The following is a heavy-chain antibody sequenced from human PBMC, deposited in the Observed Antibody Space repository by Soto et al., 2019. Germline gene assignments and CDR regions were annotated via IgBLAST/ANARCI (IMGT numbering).Heavy chain of an antibody. V-gene: IGHV1-18*01. D-gene: IGHD2-21*01. Sequence: ASVKVSCKASGYSFAAYGISWVRQAPGQGLEWMGWISTDNGNTNYAHNLQGRVSMTTDPSTSTAYMELWSLGSDDTAVYYCARDVPDTNLFFYYYGMDVWGQGTTVTVSS. CDR2: ISTDNGNT. CDR3: ARDVPDTNLFFYYYGMDV. CDR1: GYSFAAYG. J-gene: IGHJ6*02.